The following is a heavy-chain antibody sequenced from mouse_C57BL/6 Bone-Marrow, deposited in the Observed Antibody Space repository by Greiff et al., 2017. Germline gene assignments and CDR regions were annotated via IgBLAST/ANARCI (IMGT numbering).Heavy chain of an antibody. CDR1: GYAFTNYL. V-gene: IGHV1-54*01. J-gene: IGHJ1*03. CDR3: AGEDTTVVPYWYFDV. D-gene: IGHD1-1*01. CDR2: INPGSGGT. Sequence: VKLMESGAELVRPGTSAKVSCKASGYAFTNYLIEWVKQRPGQGLEWIGVINPGSGGTNYNEKFKGQATLTADKSSSTAYMQLRSLTSEDSAVDFCAGEDTTVVPYWYFDVWGTGTTVTVSS.